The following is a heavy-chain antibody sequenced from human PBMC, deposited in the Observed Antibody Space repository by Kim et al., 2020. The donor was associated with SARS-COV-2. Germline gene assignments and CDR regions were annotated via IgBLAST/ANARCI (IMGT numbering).Heavy chain of an antibody. CDR3: ARVKQQLVEWFDP. J-gene: IGHJ5*02. Sequence: GGSLRLSCAASGFTFSDYYMSWIRQAPGKGLEWVSYISSSSSYTNYADSVKGRFTISRDNAKNSLYLQMNSLRAEDMAVYYCARVKQQLVEWFDPWGQGTLVTVSS. CDR1: GFTFSDYY. D-gene: IGHD6-13*01. CDR2: ISSSSSYT. V-gene: IGHV3-11*05.